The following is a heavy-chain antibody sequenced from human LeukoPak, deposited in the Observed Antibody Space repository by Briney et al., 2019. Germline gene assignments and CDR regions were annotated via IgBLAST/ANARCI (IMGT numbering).Heavy chain of an antibody. V-gene: IGHV3-30*04. CDR2: ISYDGSNK. J-gene: IGHJ1*01. Sequence: GGSLRLSCAASGFTFSSYAMQWVRQAPGKGLEWVAVISYDGSNKYYADSVKGRFTISRDNSKNTLYLQMNSLRAEDTAVYYCARDESADIVLMVNATFQHWGQGTLVTVSS. CDR3: ARDESADIVLMVNATFQH. CDR1: GFTFSSYA. D-gene: IGHD2-8*01.